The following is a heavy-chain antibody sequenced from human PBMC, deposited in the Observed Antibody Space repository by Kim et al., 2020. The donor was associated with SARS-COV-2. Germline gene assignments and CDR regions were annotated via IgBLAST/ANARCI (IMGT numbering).Heavy chain of an antibody. Sequence: ASVKVSCKASGYFFISYGISWVRQAPGQGLEWMGWINPYNDDIKYAQDFQDRVSMTVDKSTNTYYLDLRSLRSDDTAVYFCARDETYYASGSYYYFAHWG. CDR3: ARDETYYASGSYYYFAH. CDR2: INPYNDDI. J-gene: IGHJ4*01. V-gene: IGHV1-18*01. D-gene: IGHD3-10*01. CDR1: GYFFISYG.